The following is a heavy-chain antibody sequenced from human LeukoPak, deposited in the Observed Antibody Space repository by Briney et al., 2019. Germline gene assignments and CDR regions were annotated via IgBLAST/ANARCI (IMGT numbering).Heavy chain of an antibody. V-gene: IGHV1-2*02. CDR1: GYTFTGYY. CDR2: VNPNSGGT. J-gene: IGHJ4*02. Sequence: ASVKVSCKASGYTFTGYYMHWVRQAPGQGLEWMGWVNPNSGGTNYAQKFQGRVTMTRDTPISTAYMELGRLRSDDTAVYYCARATYSSSWYDYWGQGTLVTVSS. CDR3: ARATYSSSWYDY. D-gene: IGHD6-13*01.